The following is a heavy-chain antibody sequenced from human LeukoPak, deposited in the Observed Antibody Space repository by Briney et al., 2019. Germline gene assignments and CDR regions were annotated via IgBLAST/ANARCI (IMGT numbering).Heavy chain of an antibody. J-gene: IGHJ6*03. CDR2: LFYSGAS. V-gene: IGHV4-39*02. CDR3: ARLYFREQWLAPYYYYYYMDV. Sequence: SETLSLTCTVSGGSINTSDYYWGWIRQPPGKGLEWIGSLFYSGASYYNPSLKSRITISGDTSQNHFSLEVNSVTAADTAVYYCARLYFREQWLAPYYYYYYMDVWGKGTTVTVSS. D-gene: IGHD6-19*01. CDR1: GGSINTSDYY.